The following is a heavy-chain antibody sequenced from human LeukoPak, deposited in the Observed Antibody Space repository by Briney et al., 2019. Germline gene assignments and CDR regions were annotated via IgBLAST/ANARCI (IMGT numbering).Heavy chain of an antibody. CDR3: AKYYVFSSSAEFGFDY. CDR2: IYPADSAT. V-gene: IGHV5-51*01. Sequence: GESLKISCKVSGYSFTSYWIGWLRQLPGKGLEWMGIIYPADSATRYSPSFQGRVTMSADKSVSTAYLQWSSLKASDTAIYYCAKYYVFSSSAEFGFDYWGQGTLVTVSP. CDR1: GYSFTSYW. J-gene: IGHJ4*02. D-gene: IGHD3-16*01.